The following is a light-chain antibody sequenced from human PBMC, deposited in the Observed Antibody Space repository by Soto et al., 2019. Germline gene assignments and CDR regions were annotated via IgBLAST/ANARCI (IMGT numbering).Light chain of an antibody. CDR3: QQYNSYST. CDR2: KAS. J-gene: IGKJ1*01. V-gene: IGKV1-5*03. CDR1: QNIGDR. Sequence: DIQMTQSPSTLSASVRDRVTITCRASQNIGDRLAWYQQKPGKAPKLLIYKASSLESGVPSRFSGSGSGTEFTLTISSLQPDDFATYYCQQYNSYSTFGQGTKVEIK.